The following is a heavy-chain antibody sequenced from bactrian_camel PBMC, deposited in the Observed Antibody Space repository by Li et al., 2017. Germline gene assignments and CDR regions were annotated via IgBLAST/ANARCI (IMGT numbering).Heavy chain of an antibody. CDR1: GPRNRRYC. Sequence: HVQLVEYGGGSVEVGGSLTLSCTASGPRNRRYCMGWFRQDPGKQRERVAAVHTLSDNTYYADSVKGRFTITRDNAKKTLYLQMNSLKTEDTAVYYCATYGGSWYFDFWGQGTQVTVS. J-gene: IGHJ4*01. V-gene: IGHV3S54*01. CDR2: VHTLSDNT. D-gene: IGHD6*01. CDR3: ATYGGSWYFDF.